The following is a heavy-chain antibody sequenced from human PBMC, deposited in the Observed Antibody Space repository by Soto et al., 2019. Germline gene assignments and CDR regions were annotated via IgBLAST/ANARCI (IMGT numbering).Heavy chain of an antibody. CDR1: GFIFSKNA. J-gene: IGHJ5*02. D-gene: IGHD2-2*01. CDR3: AKDFRIVEYCSSIMCPNWFDP. Sequence: GGSLRLSCAASGFIFSKNAMSWVRLAPGKGLEWVSGISGSGGSTNYADSVKGRFTISRDNSKHTLYLQMNSLRAEDTAIYYCAKDFRIVEYCSSIMCPNWFDPWGQGTLVTVSS. CDR2: ISGSGGST. V-gene: IGHV3-23*01.